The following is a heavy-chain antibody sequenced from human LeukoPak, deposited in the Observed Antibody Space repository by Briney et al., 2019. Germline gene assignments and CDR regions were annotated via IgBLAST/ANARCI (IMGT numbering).Heavy chain of an antibody. D-gene: IGHD2-15*01. CDR1: GGSISSGSYY. CDR2: IYTSGST. V-gene: IGHV4-61*02. J-gene: IGHJ4*02. Sequence: PSETLSLTCTVSGGSISSGSYYWSWIRQPAGKGLEWIGRIYTSGSTNYNPSLKSRVTISVDTSKNQFSLKLSSVTAADTAVYYCARDHCSGGSCYHNIWGQGTLVTVSS. CDR3: ARDHCSGGSCYHNI.